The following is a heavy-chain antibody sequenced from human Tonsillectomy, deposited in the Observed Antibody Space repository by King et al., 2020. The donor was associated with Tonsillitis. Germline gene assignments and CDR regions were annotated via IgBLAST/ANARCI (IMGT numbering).Heavy chain of an antibody. CDR1: GFTFSSYW. Sequence: VQLVESGGVLVQPGGSLRLSCAASGFTFSSYWMNWVRQAPGKGLEWVANIKGDGSATNYVDSVKGRFTLSRDNAKNSLFLQMNSLRVEDTAVYYCARVDYVTASWPHWGQGTLVTVSS. J-gene: IGHJ4*02. V-gene: IGHV3-7*01. CDR3: ARVDYVTASWPH. D-gene: IGHD3-10*01. CDR2: IKGDGSAT.